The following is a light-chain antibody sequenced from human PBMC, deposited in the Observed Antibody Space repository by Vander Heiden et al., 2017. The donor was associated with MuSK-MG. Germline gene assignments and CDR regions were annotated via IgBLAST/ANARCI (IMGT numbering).Light chain of an antibody. CDR1: SSDVGSYDY. V-gene: IGLV2-11*01. CDR2: DVT. J-gene: IGLJ2*01. Sequence: SALPQPPSVAGSPGPSVTISCTGTSSDVGSYDYVSWYQQHPAPAPQLMIYDVTSRPAGLPDRFSGSKAGNTASLTISGLQAEDEADYDRCGNVGVYTGVFGGGTKLTVL. CDR3: CGNVGVYTGV.